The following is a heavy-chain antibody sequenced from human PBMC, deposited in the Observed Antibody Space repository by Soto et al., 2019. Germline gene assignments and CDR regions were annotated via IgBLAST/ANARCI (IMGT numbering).Heavy chain of an antibody. CDR3: ARGRALDYYYYEMYV. V-gene: IGHV3-33*01. CDR2: IWYDGSNK. J-gene: IGHJ6*02. Sequence: PGESLKISCAASGFTFSSYGMHWVRQAPGKGLEWVAVIWYDGSNKYYADSVKGRFTISRDNSKNTLYLQMNSLRAEDTAVYYCARGRALDYYYYEMYVWCQGTTVTVSS. CDR1: GFTFSSYG.